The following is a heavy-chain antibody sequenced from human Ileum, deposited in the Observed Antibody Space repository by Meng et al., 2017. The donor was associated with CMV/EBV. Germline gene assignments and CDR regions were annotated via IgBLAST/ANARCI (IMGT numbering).Heavy chain of an antibody. CDR3: ARAKLTTRNALDV. CDR1: GFTFSSYW. V-gene: IGHV3-74*01. D-gene: IGHD4-11*01. Sequence: GESLKISCAASGFTFSSYWMHWVRQVPGKGLVWVSRINSDGSSTNYADSVQGRFTISRDDAKNTLDLQMNSLRAEDTAVYYCARAKLTTRNALDVWGQGTTVTVSS. CDR2: INSDGSST. J-gene: IGHJ6*02.